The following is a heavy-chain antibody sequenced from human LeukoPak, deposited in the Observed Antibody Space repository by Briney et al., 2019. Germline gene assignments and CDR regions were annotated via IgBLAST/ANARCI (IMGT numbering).Heavy chain of an antibody. J-gene: IGHJ4*02. D-gene: IGHD5-12*01. CDR3: AREGDIVATGPLDY. CDR2: IIPILGIA. CDR1: GGTFSSYA. V-gene: IGHV1-69*04. Sequence: SVKVSCKASGGTFSSYAISWVRRAPGQGLEWMGRIIPILGIANYALKFQGRVTITADKSTSTAYMELSSLRSEDTAVYYCAREGDIVATGPLDYWGQGTLVTVSS.